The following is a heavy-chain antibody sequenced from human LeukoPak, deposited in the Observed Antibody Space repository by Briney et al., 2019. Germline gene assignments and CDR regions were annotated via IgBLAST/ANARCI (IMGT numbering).Heavy chain of an antibody. CDR1: GFSFRNSW. V-gene: IGHV3-7*01. CDR3: ARLNWDDGEVSGFDQ. D-gene: IGHD1-26*01. CDR2: IKQDEAEI. Sequence: PGGSLRLSCAASGFSFRNSWMSWVHQAPGKGLEWVANIKQDEAEIYYADSVKGRFTISRDNAKRSLFLQMSILRVEDTALYYCARLNWDDGEVSGFDQWGQGILVTVSS. J-gene: IGHJ5*02.